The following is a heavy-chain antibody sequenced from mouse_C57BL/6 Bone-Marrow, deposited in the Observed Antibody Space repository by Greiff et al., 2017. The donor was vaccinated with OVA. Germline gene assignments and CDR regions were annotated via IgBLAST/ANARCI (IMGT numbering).Heavy chain of an antibody. Sequence: VKLQQPGAELVMPGASVKLSCKASGYTFTSYWMHWVKQRPGQGLEWIGEIDPSDSYTNYNQKFKGKSTLTVDKSSSTAYMQLSSLTSEDSAVYYCARENHYYGSSEGAMDYWGQGTSVTVSS. J-gene: IGHJ4*01. V-gene: IGHV1-69*01. CDR1: GYTFTSYW. D-gene: IGHD1-1*01. CDR2: IDPSDSYT. CDR3: ARENHYYGSSEGAMDY.